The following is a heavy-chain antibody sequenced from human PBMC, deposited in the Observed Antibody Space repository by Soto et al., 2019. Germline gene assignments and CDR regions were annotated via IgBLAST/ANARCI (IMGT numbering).Heavy chain of an antibody. V-gene: IGHV4-59*01. CDR2: IYYSGST. D-gene: IGHD1-26*01. CDR3: ARGRGATVRYFDY. CDR1: GGSISGYY. J-gene: IGHJ4*02. Sequence: KTSETLSLTCTVSGGSISGYYWSWIRQPPGKGLEWIGNIYYSGSTSYNPSLKSRVTISVDTSKNQFSLRLSSVTAADTAVYFCARGRGATVRYFDYWGQGTLVTVSS.